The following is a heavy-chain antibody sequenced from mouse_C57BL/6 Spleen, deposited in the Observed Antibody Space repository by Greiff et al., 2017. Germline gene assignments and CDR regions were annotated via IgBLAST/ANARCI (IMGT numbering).Heavy chain of an antibody. D-gene: IGHD2-1*01. V-gene: IGHV1-63*01. J-gene: IGHJ2*01. CDR1: GYTFTNYW. CDR3: ARMGPYGNYYFDY. Sequence: VQLVESGAELVRPGTSVKMSCKASGYTFTNYWIGWAKQRPGHGLEWIGDIYPGGGYTNYNEKFKGKAALTADKSSSTAYMQFSSLTSEDSAIYYCARMGPYGNYYFDYWGQGTTLTVSA. CDR2: IYPGGGYT.